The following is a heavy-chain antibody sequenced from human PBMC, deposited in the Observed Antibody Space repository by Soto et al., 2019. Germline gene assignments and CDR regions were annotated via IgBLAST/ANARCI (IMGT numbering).Heavy chain of an antibody. J-gene: IGHJ4*02. V-gene: IGHV3-66*01. CDR1: GFTVSGSY. CDR3: ARGLVGATAQYY. Sequence: EVQLVESGGGLVQPGGSLRLSCAASGFTVSGSYMSWVRQAPGKGLEWVSVIYSGGSTYYADSVKGRFTISRDNSKNTLYLKMNSLRSEDTAVYYCARGLVGATAQYYWGQGTLVTVSS. CDR2: IYSGGST. D-gene: IGHD1-26*01.